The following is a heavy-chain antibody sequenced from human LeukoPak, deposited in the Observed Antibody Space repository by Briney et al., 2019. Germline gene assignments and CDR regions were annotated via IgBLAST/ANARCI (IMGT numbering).Heavy chain of an antibody. J-gene: IGHJ4*02. CDR3: ARGRDYGYFDY. CDR1: GGSISSAGYY. CDR2: IYSSEST. V-gene: IGHV4-31*03. D-gene: IGHD4-17*01. Sequence: PSETLSLTCTVSGGSISSAGYYWTWIRQHPGKGLECIGYIYSSESTYYNPSLKSRVTISGDTSKNQFSLNLSSVTAADTAVYYCARGRDYGYFDYWGQGTLVTVSS.